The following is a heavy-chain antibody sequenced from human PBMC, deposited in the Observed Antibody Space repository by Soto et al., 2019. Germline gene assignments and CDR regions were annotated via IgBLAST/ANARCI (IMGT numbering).Heavy chain of an antibody. V-gene: IGHV3-15*01. CDR1: RFTFSNAW. CDR2: IKRKSDGGTT. CDR3: TTYLYCSITSGYPENWFDP. J-gene: IGHJ5*02. Sequence: EVQLVESGGGLVKPGGSLRLSCAASRFTFSNAWMSWVRQAPGKGLVWVGRIKRKSDGGTTDYAAPVKGRFTISRDDSKNTLYLQINSHKTEDTAVYYCTTYLYCSITSGYPENWFDPWGQGTLVTVSS. D-gene: IGHD2-2*01.